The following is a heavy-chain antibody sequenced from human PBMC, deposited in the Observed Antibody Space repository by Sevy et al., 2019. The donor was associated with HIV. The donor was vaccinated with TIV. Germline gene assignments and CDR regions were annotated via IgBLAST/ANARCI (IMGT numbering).Heavy chain of an antibody. J-gene: IGHJ6*02. V-gene: IGHV3-48*02. CDR3: ARERSATGDSHMDV. D-gene: IGHD5-12*01. Sequence: GGSLRLSCAASGFTFSSYSMNWVRQAPGKGLEWVSYISSSSTIYYADSVKGGFTISRDNAKNSLYLQMNSLRDEDTAVYYCARERSATGDSHMDVWGQGTTVTVSS. CDR2: ISSSSTI. CDR1: GFTFSSYS.